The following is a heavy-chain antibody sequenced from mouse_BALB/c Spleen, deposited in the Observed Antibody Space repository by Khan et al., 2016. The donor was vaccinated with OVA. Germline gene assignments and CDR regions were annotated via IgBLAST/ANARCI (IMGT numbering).Heavy chain of an antibody. CDR3: ARGDGYYEDAMDY. CDR1: GFSLTSYG. Sequence: QMQLEESGPGLVAPSQSLSITCTVSGFSLTSYGVHWVRQPPGKGLEWLGVIWAGGSTNYNSALMSRLSISTDNSKSQVFLKMNSLQTDDTAMYCCARGDGYYEDAMDYWGQGTSVTVSS. CDR2: IWAGGST. V-gene: IGHV2-9*02. J-gene: IGHJ4*01. D-gene: IGHD2-3*01.